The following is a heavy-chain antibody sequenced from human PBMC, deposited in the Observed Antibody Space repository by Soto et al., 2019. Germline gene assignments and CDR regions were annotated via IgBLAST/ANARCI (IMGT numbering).Heavy chain of an antibody. D-gene: IGHD3-22*01. J-gene: IGHJ4*02. CDR3: AKEAPYYDSSGYCPFDY. Sequence: EVQLLESGGGLVQPGGSLRLSCAASGFTFSSYAMSWVRQAPGKGLEWVSAISGSGGSTYYADSVKGRFTISRDNSKNTLYLQMNSLRAEDTAVYYCAKEAPYYDSSGYCPFDYWGQGTLVTVSS. V-gene: IGHV3-23*01. CDR1: GFTFSSYA. CDR2: ISGSGGST.